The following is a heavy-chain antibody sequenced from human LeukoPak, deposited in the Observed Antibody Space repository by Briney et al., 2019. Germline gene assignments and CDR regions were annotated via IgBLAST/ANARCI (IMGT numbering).Heavy chain of an antibody. J-gene: IGHJ4*02. V-gene: IGHV1-18*01. CDR1: GYTFTRYG. CDR2: ISAYNGNT. Sequence: VASVKVSCKASGYTFTRYGISWVRQAPGQGLEWMGWISAYNGNTNYAQKLQGRVTMTTDTSTSTAYMELRSLRSDDTAVYYCARVTPGEGTLDYWGQGTLVTVSS. CDR3: ARVTPGEGTLDY. D-gene: IGHD3-10*01.